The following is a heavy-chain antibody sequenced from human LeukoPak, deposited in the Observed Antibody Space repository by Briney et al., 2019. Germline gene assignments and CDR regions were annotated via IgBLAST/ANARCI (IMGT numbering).Heavy chain of an antibody. CDR3: AVLSDGAYCGGDCFYLDS. CDR2: VIPILGIT. D-gene: IGHD2-21*02. J-gene: IGHJ5*01. V-gene: IGHV1-69*10. CDR1: GGTFSSHA. Sequence: ASVKVSCKASGGTFSSHAMNWVRQAPGQGLEWMGGVIPILGITDYAQKFQGRLTITADKSTGTGYMELSSLRSEDSAVYYCAVLSDGAYCGGDCFYLDSWGQGTLVTVSS.